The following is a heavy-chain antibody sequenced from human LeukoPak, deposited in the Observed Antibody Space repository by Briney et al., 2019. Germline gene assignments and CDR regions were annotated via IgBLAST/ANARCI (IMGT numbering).Heavy chain of an antibody. Sequence: PGGSLRLSCAASGFTFNNYGMHWVRQAPGKGLEWVAFIRYNGNNQYYADSVKGRFTISRDNSKNTLYLQMNSLRAEDTAVYYCAKDSRSPVLLWFGETYPSFDYWGQGTLVTVSS. CDR3: AKDSRSPVLLWFGETYPSFDY. J-gene: IGHJ4*02. D-gene: IGHD3-10*01. CDR2: IRYNGNNQ. V-gene: IGHV3-30*02. CDR1: GFTFNNYG.